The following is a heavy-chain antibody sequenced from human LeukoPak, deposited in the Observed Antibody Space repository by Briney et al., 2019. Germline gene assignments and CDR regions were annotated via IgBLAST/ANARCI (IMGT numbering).Heavy chain of an antibody. V-gene: IGHV4-38-2*01. CDR2: ISQSAIA. J-gene: IGHJ4*02. Sequence: PSETLSLTCAVSGYSINSAHYWVWIRQPPGKGLEWIGNISQSAIASYNPSLKSRVTISVDTSKNQFSLKMTSLTAADTAVYFCAGASVEHRIVAGDYFDYWGRGTLVTVSS. CDR3: AGASVEHRIVAGDYFDY. D-gene: IGHD2-15*01. CDR1: GYSINSAHY.